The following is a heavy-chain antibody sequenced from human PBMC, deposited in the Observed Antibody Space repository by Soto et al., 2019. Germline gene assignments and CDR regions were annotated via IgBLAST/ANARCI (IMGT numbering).Heavy chain of an antibody. J-gene: IGHJ4*02. Sequence: EVQLLESGGGLVQPGGSLRLSCAASGFSFSNYAMTWVRQAPGKGLEWVSVISGTGATTYYADSAKGRFTISRDNSKNTLYLQMNSLRDEDTAVYYCAKDVKTTVVRAYDYWGQGTLVTVSS. CDR1: GFSFSNYA. CDR3: AKDVKTTVVRAYDY. V-gene: IGHV3-23*01. CDR2: ISGTGATT. D-gene: IGHD4-17*01.